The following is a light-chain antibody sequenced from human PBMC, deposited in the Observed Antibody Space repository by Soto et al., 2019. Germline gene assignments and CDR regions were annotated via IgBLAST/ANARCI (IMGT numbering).Light chain of an antibody. Sequence: DIQMTQSPSTLSASVGDRVTITCRASQSISTLLAWYQQKPGKAPELLISDASSLESGAPSRFSGSGSGAEFTLTISSLQPDDFATYYCQQYNSYSLWTFGQGTKVDIK. CDR1: QSISTL. CDR3: QQYNSYSLWT. V-gene: IGKV1-5*01. J-gene: IGKJ1*01. CDR2: DAS.